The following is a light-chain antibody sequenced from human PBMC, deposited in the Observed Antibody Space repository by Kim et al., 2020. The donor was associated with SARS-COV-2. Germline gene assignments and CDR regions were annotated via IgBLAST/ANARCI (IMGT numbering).Light chain of an antibody. V-gene: IGKV1-27*01. Sequence: ASVGDRVTITCRASQGISNYLTWYQQKPGKVPKLLIYAASALQSGVPSRFSGSGSGTDFTLTISSLQPEDVATYYCQKNNSTPVTFGPGTKVDIK. CDR1: QGISNY. CDR3: QKNNSTPVT. J-gene: IGKJ3*01. CDR2: AAS.